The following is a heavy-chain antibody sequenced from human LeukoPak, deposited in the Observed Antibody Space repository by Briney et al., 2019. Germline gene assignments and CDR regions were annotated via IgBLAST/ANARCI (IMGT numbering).Heavy chain of an antibody. CDR2: INHSGST. CDR3: ARRKPPSRGYRPGPRFEDY. J-gene: IGHJ4*02. CDR1: GGSFSGYY. V-gene: IGHV4-34*01. D-gene: IGHD5-18*01. Sequence: PSETLSLTCAVYGGSFSGYYWSWIRQPPGKGLEWIGEINHSGSTNYNPSLKSRVTISVDTSKNQFSLKLSSVTAADTAVYYRARRKPPSRGYRPGPRFEDYWGQGTLVTVSS.